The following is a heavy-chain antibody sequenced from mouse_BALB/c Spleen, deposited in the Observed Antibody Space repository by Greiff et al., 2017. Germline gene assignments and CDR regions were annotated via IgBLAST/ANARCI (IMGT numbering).Heavy chain of an antibody. CDR1: GYTFSSYW. Sequence: QVQLKESGAELMKPGASVKISCKATGYTFSSYWIEWVKQRPGHGLEWIGEILPGSGSTNYNEKFKGKATFTADTSSNTAYMQLSSLTSEDSAVYYCARSAVTTVVAADYWGQGTTLTVSS. V-gene: IGHV1-9*01. J-gene: IGHJ2*01. CDR2: ILPGSGST. CDR3: ARSAVTTVVAADY. D-gene: IGHD1-1*01.